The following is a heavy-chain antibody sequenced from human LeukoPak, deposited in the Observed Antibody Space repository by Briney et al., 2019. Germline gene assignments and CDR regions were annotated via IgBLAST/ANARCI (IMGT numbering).Heavy chain of an antibody. Sequence: SETLSLTCVVYDESFSGYYWAWIRQSPGKGLEWIGEINHSGSTSYNPSLKSRVTISVDTSKNQFSLKLTSVTAADTAVYYCARPLSVVVLALAHWGQGTLVTVSS. D-gene: IGHD2-21*01. CDR1: DESFSGYY. CDR3: ARPLSVVVLALAH. CDR2: INHSGST. J-gene: IGHJ4*02. V-gene: IGHV4-34*01.